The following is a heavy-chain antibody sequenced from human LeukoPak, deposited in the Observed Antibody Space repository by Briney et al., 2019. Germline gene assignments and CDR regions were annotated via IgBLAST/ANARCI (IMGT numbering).Heavy chain of an antibody. CDR3: NTYYYDSSGYYYFDY. D-gene: IGHD3-22*01. Sequence: GGSLRLSCAASGFTFRSYWMSCVRQAPGKGLEWVANIKQDGSEKYYVDSVKGRFTISRDNAKNSLYLQMNSLRAEDTAVYYCNTYYYDSSGYYYFDYWGQGTLVTVSS. J-gene: IGHJ4*02. CDR2: IKQDGSEK. CDR1: GFTFRSYW. V-gene: IGHV3-7*01.